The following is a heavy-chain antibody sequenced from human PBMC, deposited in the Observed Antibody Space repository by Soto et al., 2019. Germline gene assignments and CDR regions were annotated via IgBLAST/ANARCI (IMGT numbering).Heavy chain of an antibody. CDR2: IYSSGTT. CDR1: GGSIGGSNYF. V-gene: IGHV4-39*01. D-gene: IGHD3-10*01. J-gene: IGHJ6*02. Sequence: PSETLSLTCTVSGGSIGGSNYFWGWIRQSPGTGLEWLGTIYSSGTTYYSPSLKSRITMSLDTSKNQFSLNLGSVTAADTAVYYCKRRRFGVRGVSPMDVWGPGTNVPVYS. CDR3: KRRRFGVRGVSPMDV.